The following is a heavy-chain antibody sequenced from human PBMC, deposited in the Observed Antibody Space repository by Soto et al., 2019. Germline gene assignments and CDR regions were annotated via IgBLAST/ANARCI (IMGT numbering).Heavy chain of an antibody. V-gene: IGHV1-2*02. CDR2: INPNSGDT. D-gene: IGHD6-19*01. Sequence: QVQLVQSGAEVKKPGASVKVSCKTSGYTFTGYYIHWVRQAPGQGLEWMALINPNSGDTNYGHKFQGRVTLTRDTSSNTVYMEVTSLRFDDTAVYYCAVAGLPFEYWGQGTLVPVFS. CDR1: GYTFTGYY. CDR3: AVAGLPFEY. J-gene: IGHJ4*02.